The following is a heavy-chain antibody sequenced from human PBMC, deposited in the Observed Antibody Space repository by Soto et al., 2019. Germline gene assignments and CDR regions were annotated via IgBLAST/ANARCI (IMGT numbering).Heavy chain of an antibody. J-gene: IGHJ4*02. V-gene: IGHV5-10-1*01. CDR3: ARHGSSSAYFDY. CDR2: IDPFDFTI. CDR1: GYRFSSYW. D-gene: IGHD6-6*01. Sequence: GESLKISCEGSGYRFSSYWVSWVRQMPGKGLEWMGTIDPFDFTIKYSPSFQGHVTISADKSISKAYLQWSTLKASDTAMYYCARHGSSSAYFDYWGQGTLVTVSS.